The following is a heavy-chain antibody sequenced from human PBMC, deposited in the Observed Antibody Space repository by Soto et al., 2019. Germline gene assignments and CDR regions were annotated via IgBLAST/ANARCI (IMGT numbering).Heavy chain of an antibody. CDR3: ARAKFESTGWHQFDI. V-gene: IGHV4-34*02. CDR1: GGSFTGHF. CDR2: VSHSGNT. D-gene: IGHD7-27*01. Sequence: QVHLGQRGAGLLKPSETLSLTCTVSGGSFTGHFWSWVRQPPGKGLEWIGEVSHSGNTKYYPSLRSRVTLSVDSSKNQISLALTSVTAADTAVYYCARAKFESTGWHQFDIWGQGTLVTVSS. J-gene: IGHJ4*02.